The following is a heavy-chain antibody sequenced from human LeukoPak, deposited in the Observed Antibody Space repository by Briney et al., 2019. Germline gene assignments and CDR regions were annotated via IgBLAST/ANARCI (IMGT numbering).Heavy chain of an antibody. CDR3: ARDVLVGANRGAFDI. D-gene: IGHD1-26*01. CDR2: INPRGGST. CDR1: GYTFTSYY. V-gene: IGHV1-46*01. Sequence: ASVKVSCKASGYTFTSYYMHWVRQAPGQGLEWMGVINPRGGSTSYAQKFQGRVTMTRDMSTSTVYMELSSLRSEDTAVYYCARDVLVGANRGAFDIWGQGTMVTVS. J-gene: IGHJ3*02.